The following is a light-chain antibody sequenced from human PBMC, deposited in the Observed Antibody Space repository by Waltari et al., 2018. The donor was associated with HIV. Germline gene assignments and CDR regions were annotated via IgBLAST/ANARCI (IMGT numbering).Light chain of an antibody. J-gene: IGLJ2*01. CDR1: SNNVGNQG. Sequence: AGLTQPPSVSKGMRQTATLTCTGNSNNVGNQGAAWLQQHQGHPPKLLSYRDNKRPSGISERFSASRSGNTASLTITGVQPEDEADYFCATWDISLSAVVFGGGTTLTVL. CDR2: RDN. V-gene: IGLV10-54*04. CDR3: ATWDISLSAVV.